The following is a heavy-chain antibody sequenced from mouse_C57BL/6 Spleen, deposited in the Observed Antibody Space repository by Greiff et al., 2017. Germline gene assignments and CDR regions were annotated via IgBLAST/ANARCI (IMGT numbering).Heavy chain of an antibody. D-gene: IGHD1-1*01. J-gene: IGHJ2*01. Sequence: QVQLQQSGAELAKPGASVKLSCKASGYTFTSYWMHWVKQRPGQGLEWIGYINPSSGYTKYNQKFKDKATLTAAKSSSTAYMQLSSLTYEDSAVYYCARSYYGSSYDYFDYWGQGTTLTVSS. CDR2: INPSSGYT. CDR1: GYTFTSYW. V-gene: IGHV1-7*01. CDR3: ARSYYGSSYDYFDY.